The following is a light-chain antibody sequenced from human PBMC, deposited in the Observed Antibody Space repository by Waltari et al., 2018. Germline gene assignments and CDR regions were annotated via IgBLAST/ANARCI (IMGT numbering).Light chain of an antibody. CDR3: QSYDSSTFI. CDR1: RASISRTY. Sequence: NFFLTQPHSVSASPGKTVLISCTRRRASISRTYVQLYQLRPGSYPITVIYEDTQRPSGVSDRFSGSLDSSSNSATLTISGLKTEDEADYYCQSYDSSTFIFGGGTTLTVL. CDR2: EDT. J-gene: IGLJ2*01. V-gene: IGLV6-57*01.